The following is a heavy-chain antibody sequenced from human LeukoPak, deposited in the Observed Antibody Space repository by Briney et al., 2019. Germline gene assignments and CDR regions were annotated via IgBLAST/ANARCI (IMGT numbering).Heavy chain of an antibody. Sequence: PGGSLTLSCAASGFTFSSYSTNWVRQPPGKGLEWVSSISSRSYIYYEDSAKGRFTISRDNAKNSLYLQMNSLRAEDTAVYYCARVEWLRLWAFAYWGQGTLVTVSS. CDR3: ARVEWLRLWAFAY. CDR1: GFTFSSYS. V-gene: IGHV3-21*01. J-gene: IGHJ4*02. CDR2: ISSRSYI. D-gene: IGHD5-12*01.